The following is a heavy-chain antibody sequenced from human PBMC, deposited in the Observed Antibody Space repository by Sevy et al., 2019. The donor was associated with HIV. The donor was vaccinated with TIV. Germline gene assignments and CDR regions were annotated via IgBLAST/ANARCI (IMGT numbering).Heavy chain of an antibody. Sequence: ASVKVSCKASGYTFTGYYMRWVRQAPGQGLEWMGWINPNSGGTKYAQKFQGRVTMTRDTSINTAYMELSRLRSDDTAVYYCAIPKGGILTGYLSWWGQGTRVTVSS. CDR2: INPNSGGT. CDR1: GYTFTGYY. CDR3: AIPKGGILTGYLSW. J-gene: IGHJ4*02. D-gene: IGHD3-9*01. V-gene: IGHV1-2*02.